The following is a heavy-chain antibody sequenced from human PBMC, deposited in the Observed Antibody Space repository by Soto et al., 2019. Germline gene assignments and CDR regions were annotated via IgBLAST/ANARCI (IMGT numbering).Heavy chain of an antibody. V-gene: IGHV4-30-4*01. CDR2: IYYSGST. CDR1: GGSISSGDYY. CDR3: AGGPVVVVAATHFDY. D-gene: IGHD2-15*01. J-gene: IGHJ4*02. Sequence: QVQLQESGPGLVKPSQTLSLTCTVSGGSISSGDYYWSWIRQPPGKGLEWIGYIYYSGSTYYNPYPRTRVTIXXDXAXXHSPLKLSSVTATDTAVYYCAGGPVVVVAATHFDYWGQGTLVTVSS.